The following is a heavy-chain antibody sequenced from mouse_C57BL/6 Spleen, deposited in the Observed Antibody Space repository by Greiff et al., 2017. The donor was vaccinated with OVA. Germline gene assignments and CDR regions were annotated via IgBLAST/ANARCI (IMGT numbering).Heavy chain of an antibody. CDR2: IDPSDSYT. J-gene: IGHJ4*01. V-gene: IGHV1-69*01. Sequence: QVQLQQSGAELVMPGASVKLSCKASGYTFTSYWMHWVKQRPGQGLEWIGEIDPSDSYTNYNQKFKGKSTLTVDKSSSTAYMQLSSLTSEDSAVYYCATGYYGNYGAMDYWGQGTSVTVSS. CDR1: GYTFTSYW. D-gene: IGHD2-1*01. CDR3: ATGYYGNYGAMDY.